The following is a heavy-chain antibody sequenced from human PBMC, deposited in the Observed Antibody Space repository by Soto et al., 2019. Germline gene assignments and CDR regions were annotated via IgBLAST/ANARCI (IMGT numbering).Heavy chain of an antibody. CDR2: ISSSSSYI. J-gene: IGHJ3*02. V-gene: IGHV3-21*01. D-gene: IGHD6-19*01. CDR3: ARDKKEQWLVLGAFDI. CDR1: GFTFSSYS. Sequence: EVQLVESGGGLVKPGGSLRLSCAASGFTFSSYSMNWVRQAPGKGLEWVSSISSSSSYIYYADSVKGRFTISRDNAKNSLYRQMNSLRAEDTAVYYCARDKKEQWLVLGAFDIWGQGTMVTVSS.